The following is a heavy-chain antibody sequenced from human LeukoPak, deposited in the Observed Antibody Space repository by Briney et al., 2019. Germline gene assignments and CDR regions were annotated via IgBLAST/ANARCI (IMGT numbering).Heavy chain of an antibody. Sequence: SVKVSCTASGGTFSSYAISWVRQAPGQGLEWMGGIIPIFGTANYAQKFQGKVTITADESTSTAYMELSSLRSEDTAVYYCAREVGSGPRNWGQGTLVTVSS. D-gene: IGHD6-19*01. CDR2: IIPIFGTA. J-gene: IGHJ4*02. V-gene: IGHV1-69*13. CDR3: AREVGSGPRN. CDR1: GGTFSSYA.